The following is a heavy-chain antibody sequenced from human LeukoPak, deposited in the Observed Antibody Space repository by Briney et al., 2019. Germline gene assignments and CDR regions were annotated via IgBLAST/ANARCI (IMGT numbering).Heavy chain of an antibody. CDR1: GYSFTSYW. J-gene: IGHJ3*02. V-gene: IGHV5-51*01. Sequence: GESLKISCQGSGYSFTSYWLGSVRQMPGKGLEWMGIIYPGDSDTRYSPSFQGQVTISADKSISTAYLQWSSLKASDTAMYYCARHSEMATSRAAFDIWGQGTMVTVSS. D-gene: IGHD5-24*01. CDR3: ARHSEMATSRAAFDI. CDR2: IYPGDSDT.